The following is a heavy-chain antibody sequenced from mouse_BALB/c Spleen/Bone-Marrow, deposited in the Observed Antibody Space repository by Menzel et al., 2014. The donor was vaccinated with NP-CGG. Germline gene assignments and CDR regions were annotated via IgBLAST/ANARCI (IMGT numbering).Heavy chain of an antibody. V-gene: IGHV1S81*02. J-gene: IGHJ4*01. CDR2: INPSNGRT. CDR3: ARDGNYRYAMDY. D-gene: IGHD2-1*01. CDR1: GFTFTSYW. Sequence: VKLVESGAELVKPGASVKLSCMASGFTFTSYWIHWVKQRPGQGPEWIGEINPSNGRTNYNEKFKSKATLTEDKSSSTAYMQLSSLTSEDSAVYYCARDGNYRYAMDYWGQGTSVTASS.